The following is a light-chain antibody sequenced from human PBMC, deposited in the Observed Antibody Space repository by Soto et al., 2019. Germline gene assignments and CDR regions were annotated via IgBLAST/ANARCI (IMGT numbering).Light chain of an antibody. Sequence: EIVLTQSPGTLSVSPGERVTLSCRASQSVSRNYLAWYQQRPGQAPRLLIFGASYMATGIPDRFSGSGSGTVFPLTISRLEPEDFAVYYCQQYSTSPPEFTFGPGTKVDSK. J-gene: IGKJ3*01. V-gene: IGKV3-20*01. CDR3: QQYSTSPPEFT. CDR1: QSVSRNY. CDR2: GAS.